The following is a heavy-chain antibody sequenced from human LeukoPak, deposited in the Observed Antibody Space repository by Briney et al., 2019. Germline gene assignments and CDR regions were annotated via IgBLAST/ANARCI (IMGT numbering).Heavy chain of an antibody. CDR2: ISWNSGSI. CDR3: ARYYDFWSGYYNEEGDYFDY. V-gene: IGHV3-9*01. Sequence: GRSLRLSCAASGFTFDDYAMHWVRQAPGKGLEWVSGISWNSGSIGYADSVKGRFTISRDNAKNSLYLQMNSLRAEDTAVYYCARYYDFWSGYYNEEGDYFDYWGQGTLVTVSS. D-gene: IGHD3-3*01. CDR1: GFTFDDYA. J-gene: IGHJ4*02.